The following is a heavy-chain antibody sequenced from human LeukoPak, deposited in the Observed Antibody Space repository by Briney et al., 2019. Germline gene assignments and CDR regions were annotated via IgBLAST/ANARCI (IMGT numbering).Heavy chain of an antibody. Sequence: GGSLRLSCAASGFTFSSYAMHWVRQAPGKGLERVAVISYDGSNKYYADSVKGRFTISRDNSKNTLYLQMNSLRAEDTAVYYCARVDSGYDFFSYWGQGTLVTVSS. J-gene: IGHJ4*02. D-gene: IGHD5-12*01. V-gene: IGHV3-30-3*01. CDR3: ARVDSGYDFFSY. CDR1: GFTFSSYA. CDR2: ISYDGSNK.